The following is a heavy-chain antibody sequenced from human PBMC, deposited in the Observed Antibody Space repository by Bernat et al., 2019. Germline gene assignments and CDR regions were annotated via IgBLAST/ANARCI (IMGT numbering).Heavy chain of an antibody. CDR2: ISYDGSNK. D-gene: IGHD2-2*01. J-gene: IGHJ4*02. CDR1: GFTFSSYA. CDR3: ARDSSTVSY. V-gene: IGHV3-30-3*01. Sequence: QVQLVESGGGVVQPGRSLRLSCAASGFTFSSYAMHWVRQAPGKGLEWVAVISYDGSNKYYADSVKGRFTISRDNSKNTLYLQMNSLRAEDTAVYYCARDSSTVSYWGQGTLVTVSS.